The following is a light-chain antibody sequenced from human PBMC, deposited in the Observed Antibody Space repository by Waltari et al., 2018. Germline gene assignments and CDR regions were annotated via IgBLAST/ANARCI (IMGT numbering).Light chain of an antibody. J-gene: IGKJ1*01. CDR3: QQYYSTLRT. CDR1: QSVLYSSNNKNY. Sequence: DIVMTQSPDSLAVSLGERATLHCKSSQSVLYSSNNKNYLAWYQQKPGQPPKLLIYWASTRESGVPDRFSGSGSGTDFTLTISSLQAEDVAVYYCQQYYSTLRTFGQGTKVEIK. V-gene: IGKV4-1*01. CDR2: WAS.